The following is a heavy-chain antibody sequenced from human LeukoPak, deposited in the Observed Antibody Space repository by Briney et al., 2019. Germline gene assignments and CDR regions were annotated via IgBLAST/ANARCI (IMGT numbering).Heavy chain of an antibody. Sequence: GGSLRLSCAASGFSFSTYWMTWVRQAPGKELEWVANIKQDGSAIYYVDSVRGRFTIFRDNARNSLYLQMNSLRAEDTAVYYCATYSTSSGGLDYWGQGTLVTVSS. CDR1: GFSFSTYW. CDR2: IKQDGSAI. D-gene: IGHD6-6*01. J-gene: IGHJ4*02. V-gene: IGHV3-7*01. CDR3: ATYSTSSGGLDY.